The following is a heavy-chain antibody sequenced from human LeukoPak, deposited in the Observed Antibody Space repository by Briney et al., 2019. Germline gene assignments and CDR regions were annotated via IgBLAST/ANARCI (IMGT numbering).Heavy chain of an antibody. CDR2: IYYSGST. CDR1: GGSISSYY. CDR3: ARARNLPGGAFDI. Sequence: SETLSLTCTVSGGSISSYYWSWIRQPPGKGLEWIGYIYYSGSTNYNPSLKSRVTISVDTSKNQFSLKLSSVTAADTAVYYCARARNLPGGAFDIWGQGTMVTVSS. D-gene: IGHD1-14*01. J-gene: IGHJ3*02. V-gene: IGHV4-59*01.